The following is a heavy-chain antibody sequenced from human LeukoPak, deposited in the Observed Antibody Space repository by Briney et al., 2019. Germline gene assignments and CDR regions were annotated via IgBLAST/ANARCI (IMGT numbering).Heavy chain of an antibody. V-gene: IGHV1-3*01. D-gene: IGHD3-10*01. Sequence: GASVKVSCKASGYTFTSYAMHWVRQAPGQRLEWMGWINAGNGNTKYSQKFQGRVTITRDTSASTAYMELSSLRSDDTAVYYCARDRRPRLWFGELAAFDIWGQGTMVTVSS. J-gene: IGHJ3*02. CDR2: INAGNGNT. CDR1: GYTFTSYA. CDR3: ARDRRPRLWFGELAAFDI.